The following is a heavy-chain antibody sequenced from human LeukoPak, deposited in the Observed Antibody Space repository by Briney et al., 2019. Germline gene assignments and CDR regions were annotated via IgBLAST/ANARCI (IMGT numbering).Heavy chain of an antibody. Sequence: GASVKVSCKVSGYTLTELSMHWVRQAPGKGLEWMGGFDPEDGETIYAQKFQGRVTMTEDTSTDTAYMELSSLRSEDTAVYYCARSGYYDSSGYYYEGGFDYWGQGTPVTVSS. CDR2: FDPEDGET. D-gene: IGHD3-22*01. V-gene: IGHV1-24*01. CDR3: ARSGYYDSSGYYYEGGFDY. CDR1: GYTLTELS. J-gene: IGHJ4*02.